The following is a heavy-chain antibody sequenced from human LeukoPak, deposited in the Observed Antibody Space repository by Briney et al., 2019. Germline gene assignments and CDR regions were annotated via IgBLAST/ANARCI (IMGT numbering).Heavy chain of an antibody. D-gene: IGHD3-16*01. J-gene: IGHJ5*02. Sequence: PGGSLRLSCAASGFTFSSYSMNRVRQAPGKGLEWVSYISSSSSTIYYADSVKGRFTISRDNAKDSLYLQMNSLRAEDTAVYYCARDHHGASSVLIPWGQGTLVTVSS. CDR3: ARDHHGASSVLIP. CDR2: ISSSSSTI. CDR1: GFTFSSYS. V-gene: IGHV3-48*01.